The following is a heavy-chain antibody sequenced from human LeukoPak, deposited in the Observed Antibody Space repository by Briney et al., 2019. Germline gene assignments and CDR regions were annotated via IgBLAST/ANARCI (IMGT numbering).Heavy chain of an antibody. CDR2: ISSSSSYI. CDR1: GFTFSSYS. J-gene: IGHJ3*02. Sequence: GGSLRLSCAASGFTFSSYSMNWVRQAPGKGLEWVSSISSSSSYIYYADSVKGRFTISGDNAKNSLYLQMNSLRAEDTAVYYCARPGDYGDYLDDAFDIWGQGTMVTVSS. D-gene: IGHD4-17*01. V-gene: IGHV3-21*04. CDR3: ARPGDYGDYLDDAFDI.